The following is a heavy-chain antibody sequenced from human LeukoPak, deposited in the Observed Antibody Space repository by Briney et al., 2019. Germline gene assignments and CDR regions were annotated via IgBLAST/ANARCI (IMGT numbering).Heavy chain of an antibody. J-gene: IGHJ5*02. CDR2: IYYSGST. D-gene: IGHD2-2*01. Sequence: SETLSLTCTVSGGSISSYYWSWIRQPPGKGLEWIGYIYYSGSTNYNPSLKSRVTISVDTSKNQFSLKLSSVTAADTAVYYCARRRLDYCSSTSCPPENWFDPWGQGTLVTVSS. V-gene: IGHV4-59*12. CDR1: GGSISSYY. CDR3: ARRRLDYCSSTSCPPENWFDP.